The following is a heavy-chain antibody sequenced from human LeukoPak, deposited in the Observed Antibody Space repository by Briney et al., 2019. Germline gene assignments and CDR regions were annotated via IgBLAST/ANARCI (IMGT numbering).Heavy chain of an antibody. D-gene: IGHD1-26*01. CDR1: GFTFSNSW. V-gene: IGHV3-7*01. J-gene: IGHJ4*02. CDR2: VQHIGGET. CDR3: ARKIVGATSSFDS. Sequence: GGSLRLSCAGSGFTFSNSWMGWVRQAPGKGLEWVANVQHIGGETYYVDSVKGRFTISRDSAKNSVYLQMTSLRAEDTAVYYCARKIVGATSSFDSWGQGTLVTVSS.